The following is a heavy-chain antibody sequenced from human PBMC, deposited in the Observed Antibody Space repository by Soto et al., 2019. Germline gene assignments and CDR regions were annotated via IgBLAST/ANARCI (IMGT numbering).Heavy chain of an antibody. CDR3: ARIPFDHSSSGWYFDY. CDR2: IFSNDEK. J-gene: IGHJ4*02. D-gene: IGHD6-19*01. CDR1: GFSLSNAGMG. Sequence: FGPTRVNPTETLTLTGTVAGFSLSNAGMGVSWIRQPPGKALEWLAHIFSNDEKSYSTSLKSRLTLSKGTSKSQVVLAMTNMDPVDTATYYCARIPFDHSSSGWYFDYWGQGTLVTVSS. V-gene: IGHV2-26*01.